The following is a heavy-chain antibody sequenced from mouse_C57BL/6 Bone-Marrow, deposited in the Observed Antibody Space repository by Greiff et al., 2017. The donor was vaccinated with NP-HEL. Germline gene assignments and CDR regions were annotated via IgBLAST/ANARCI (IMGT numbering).Heavy chain of an antibody. CDR2: ISDGGSYT. CDR3: ARVVVTLDY. CDR1: GFTFSSYA. J-gene: IGHJ2*01. Sequence: DVHLVESGGGLVKPGGSLKLSCAASGFTFSSYAMSWVRQTPEKRLEWVATISDGGSYTYYPDNVKGRFTISRDNAKNNLYLQMSHLKSEDTAMYYCARVVVTLDYWGQGTTLTVSS. V-gene: IGHV5-4*01. D-gene: IGHD1-1*02.